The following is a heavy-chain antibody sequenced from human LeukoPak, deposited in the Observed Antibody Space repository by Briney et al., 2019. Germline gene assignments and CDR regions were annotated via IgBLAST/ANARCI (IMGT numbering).Heavy chain of an antibody. V-gene: IGHV3-64*04. CDR2: MSVITGRT. J-gene: IGHJ4*02. CDR1: GFIFSSYA. Sequence: GGSLRLSCSASGFIFSSYAMHWVRQAPGKRLEYVSAMSVITGRTFYADSVEGRFTISRDNSGNTLYLQMNSLRAEDTAVYYCARAKLDSSGYSFDSWGQGTLVTVSS. D-gene: IGHD3-22*01. CDR3: ARAKLDSSGYSFDS.